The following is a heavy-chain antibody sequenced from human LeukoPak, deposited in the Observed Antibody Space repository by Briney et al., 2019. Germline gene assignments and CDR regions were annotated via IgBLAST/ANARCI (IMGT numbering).Heavy chain of an antibody. CDR3: AREGYSSSWYVKSFDY. J-gene: IGHJ4*02. CDR1: GFTFSSYW. V-gene: IGHV3-7*01. CDR2: IKQDGSEK. D-gene: IGHD6-13*01. Sequence: PRGSLRLSCAASGFTFSSYWMSWVRQAPGKGLEWVANIKQDGSEKYYVDSVKGRFTISRDNAKNSLYLQMNSLRAEDTAVYYCAREGYSSSWYVKSFDYWGQGTLVTVSS.